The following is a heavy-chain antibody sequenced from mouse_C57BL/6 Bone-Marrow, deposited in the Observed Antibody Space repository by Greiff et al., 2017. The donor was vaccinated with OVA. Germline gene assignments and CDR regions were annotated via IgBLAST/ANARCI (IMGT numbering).Heavy chain of an antibody. CDR3: ARSFYYYGSSYPYYAMDY. D-gene: IGHD1-1*01. CDR2: IWTGGGT. V-gene: IGHV2-9-1*01. CDR1: GFSLTSYA. Sequence: QVQLKQSGPGLVAPSQSLSITCTVSGFSLTSYAISWVRQPPGKGLEWLGVIWTGGGTNYNSALKSRLSISKDNSKSQVFLKMNSLQTDDTARYYCARSFYYYGSSYPYYAMDYWGQGTSVTVSS. J-gene: IGHJ4*01.